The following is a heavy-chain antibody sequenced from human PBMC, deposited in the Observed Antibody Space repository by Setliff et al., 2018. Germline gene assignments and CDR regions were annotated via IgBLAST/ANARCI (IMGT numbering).Heavy chain of an antibody. CDR1: GVSITTNSYY. CDR3: AREQWLDPPGYYYMDV. J-gene: IGHJ6*03. D-gene: IGHD6-19*01. CDR2: IYNTGTT. Sequence: PSETLSLTCSVSGVSITTNSYYRGWIRQPPGKGLEWIGSIYNTGTTYYNPSLTSQVTLYVDTAKNQFSLRLSSVTAADTAVYYCAREQWLDPPGYYYMDVWAKGTTVTVSS. V-gene: IGHV4-39*02.